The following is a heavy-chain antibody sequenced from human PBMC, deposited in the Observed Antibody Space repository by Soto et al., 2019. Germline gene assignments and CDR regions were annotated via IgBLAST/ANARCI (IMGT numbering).Heavy chain of an antibody. V-gene: IGHV3-33*01. Sequence: QVQLVESGGGVVQPGRSLRLSWPGSGFTFSSYCMHWVRQAPGKGLEWVAVIWYDGSNKYYADSVKGRFTISRDNSKNTLYLQMNSLRAEDTAVYYCARDTRDYSNYRYYYYGMDVWGQGTTVTVSS. CDR1: GFTFSSYC. D-gene: IGHD4-4*01. J-gene: IGHJ6*02. CDR3: ARDTRDYSNYRYYYYGMDV. CDR2: IWYDGSNK.